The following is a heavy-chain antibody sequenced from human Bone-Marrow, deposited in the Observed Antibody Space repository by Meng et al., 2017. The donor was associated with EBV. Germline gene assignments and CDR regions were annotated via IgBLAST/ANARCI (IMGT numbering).Heavy chain of an antibody. CDR3: ASESGRGFTPDY. CDR2: LIPMSDAP. V-gene: IGHV1-69*01. CDR1: GGTFRSDA. J-gene: IGHJ4*02. Sequence: QVKLGRAGAGVKKPGSSVKVPCKTPGGTFRSDAISWVRQAPGQGLEWMGGLIPMSDAPHYAQKFQGRVTITADESTSTHYMDLSGLRSEDTAVYYCASESGRGFTPDYWGQGTLVTVSS. D-gene: IGHD3-10*01.